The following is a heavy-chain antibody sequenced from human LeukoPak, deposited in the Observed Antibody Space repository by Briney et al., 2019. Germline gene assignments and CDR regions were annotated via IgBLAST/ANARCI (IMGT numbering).Heavy chain of an antibody. Sequence: SETLSLTCAVYGGSFTGLYWSWIRQPPRKGLEWIGEINHSGNTKYNPSLKSRVTMSVDTSRDQFSLKLTSVTAADTAVYYCARGSRMTNVGVLNAGDYWGQGTLLSVSS. D-gene: IGHD3-3*01. J-gene: IGHJ4*02. CDR1: GGSFTGLY. CDR3: ARGSRMTNVGVLNAGDY. V-gene: IGHV4-34*01. CDR2: INHSGNT.